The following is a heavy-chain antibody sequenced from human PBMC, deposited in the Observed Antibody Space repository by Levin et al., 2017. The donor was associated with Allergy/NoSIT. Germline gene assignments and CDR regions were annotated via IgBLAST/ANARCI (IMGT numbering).Heavy chain of an antibody. V-gene: IGHV4-39*07. CDR3: AGEPNSPYYYHYGLDV. D-gene: IGHD2/OR15-2a*01. J-gene: IGHJ6*02. CDR1: GGSISSESYY. CDR2: IYYDGSA. Sequence: SQTLSLPCTVSGGSISSESYYWAWVRQPPGKGLEWLGSIYYDGSAYYNPSLKTRLSISVDTSKNHFSLTVNSVTAADTAVYYCAGEPNSPYYYHYGLDVWGQGATVTVSS.